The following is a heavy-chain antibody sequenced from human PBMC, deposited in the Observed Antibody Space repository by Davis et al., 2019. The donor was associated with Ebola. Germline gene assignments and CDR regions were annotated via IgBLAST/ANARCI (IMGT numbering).Heavy chain of an antibody. D-gene: IGHD5-18*01. CDR2: IWYDGSNK. CDR3: ARGGYSYGLWGVDGMDV. V-gene: IGHV3-33*01. Sequence: GESLKISCAASGFTFSSYGMHWVRQAPGKGLEWVAVIWYDGSNKYYADSVKGRFTISRDNSKNTLYLQMNSLRAEDTAVYYCARGGYSYGLWGVDGMDVWGQGTTVTVSS. CDR1: GFTFSSYG. J-gene: IGHJ6*02.